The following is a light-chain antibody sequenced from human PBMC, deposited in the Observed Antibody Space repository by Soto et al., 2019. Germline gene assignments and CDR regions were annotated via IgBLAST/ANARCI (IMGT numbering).Light chain of an antibody. V-gene: IGLV8-61*01. CDR2: STS. J-gene: IGLJ3*02. Sequence: QTVVTQEPSFSVSPGGTVTLTCGLSSGSVSTNYYPTWYQQTPGQAPRTLIYSTSTRSSGVPDRFSGSILGNKAALTITGAQADDESHYYCVLHMGSGVWVFGGGTKVTVL. CDR3: VLHMGSGVWV. CDR1: SGSVSTNYY.